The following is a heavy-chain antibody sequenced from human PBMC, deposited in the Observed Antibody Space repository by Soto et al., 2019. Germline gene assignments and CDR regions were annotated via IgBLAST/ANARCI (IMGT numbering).Heavy chain of an antibody. CDR2: IYYSGST. D-gene: IGHD1-7*01. CDR1: GGSISSSSYC. Sequence: SETLSLTCTVSGGSISSSSYCWGWIRQPPGKGLEWIGSIYYSGSTYYNPSLKSRVTISVDTSKNQFSLKLSSVTAADTAVYYCAREDWNYDYYYYGMDVWGQGTTVTVSS. J-gene: IGHJ6*02. CDR3: AREDWNYDYYYYGMDV. V-gene: IGHV4-39*01.